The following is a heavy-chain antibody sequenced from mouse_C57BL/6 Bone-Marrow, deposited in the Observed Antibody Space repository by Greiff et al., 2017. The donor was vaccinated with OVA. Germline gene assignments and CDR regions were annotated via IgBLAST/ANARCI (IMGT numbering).Heavy chain of an antibody. V-gene: IGHV14-3*01. CDR1: GFNIKNTY. D-gene: IGHD2-1*01. CDR2: IDPANGNT. J-gene: IGHJ1*03. Sequence: EVQLQQSVAELVRPGASVKLSCTASGFNIKNTYMHWVKQRPEQGLEWLGRIDPANGNTKSAPKFPGKATITADTSSTSAYLQLSSLTSEDTAIYYCAKGAQNYGNYVWYFDVWGTGTTGTVSS. CDR3: AKGAQNYGNYVWYFDV.